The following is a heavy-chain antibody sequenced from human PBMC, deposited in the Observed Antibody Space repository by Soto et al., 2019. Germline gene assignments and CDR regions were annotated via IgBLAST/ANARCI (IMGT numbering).Heavy chain of an antibody. V-gene: IGHV3-21*01. J-gene: IGHJ5*02. CDR3: ARHPERIAQIGWFDP. CDR1: EFTFSTYS. D-gene: IGHD6-13*01. CDR2: ISSSSSYI. Sequence: GGSLRLSCAASEFTFSTYSMNWVRQAPGKGLEWVSSISSSSSYIYYADSVKGRFTISRDNAKNSLYLQMNSLRAEDTAVYYCARHPERIAQIGWFDPWGQGTLVTVSS.